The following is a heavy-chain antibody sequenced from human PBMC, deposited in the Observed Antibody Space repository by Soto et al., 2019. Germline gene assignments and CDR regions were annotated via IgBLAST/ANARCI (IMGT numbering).Heavy chain of an antibody. D-gene: IGHD5-18*01. CDR1: GFTFSSYA. Sequence: PGGSLRLSCAASGFTFSSYAMSWVRQAPGKGLEWVSAISGSGGSTYYADSVKGRFTISRDNSRNTLYLQMNSLRAEDTAVYYCAKDAGYSYGLNYYGMDVWGQGTTVTVSS. J-gene: IGHJ6*02. CDR2: ISGSGGST. V-gene: IGHV3-23*01. CDR3: AKDAGYSYGLNYYGMDV.